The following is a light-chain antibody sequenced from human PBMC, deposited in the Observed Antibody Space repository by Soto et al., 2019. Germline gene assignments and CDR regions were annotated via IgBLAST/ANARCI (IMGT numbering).Light chain of an antibody. CDR1: QSFSLQ. CDR2: GAS. CDR3: QQYNIWPWT. J-gene: IGKJ1*01. V-gene: IGKV3-15*01. Sequence: EIVMTQSPGTLSVSPGERATLSCRASQSFSLQLAWYQQKPGQPPRLLIYGASTRATGIPARFSASGSGSGSGTVFTLTINSLQPEDFAVYYCQQYNIWPWTFGQGTKVEIK.